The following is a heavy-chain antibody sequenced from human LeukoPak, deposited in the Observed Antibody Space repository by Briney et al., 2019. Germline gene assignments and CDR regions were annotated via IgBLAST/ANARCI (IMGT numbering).Heavy chain of an antibody. Sequence: ASVKVSCKASGYTFTNYDINWVRQATGQGLEWMGWMNPNSGNTGYAQKLQGRVTFTRDTSISTAYMGLSSLRSEDTAVYYCARGLGSFGLVPGADYWGQGTLVTVSS. CDR1: GYTFTNYD. CDR2: MNPNSGNT. CDR3: ARGLGSFGLVPGADY. D-gene: IGHD3-10*01. J-gene: IGHJ4*02. V-gene: IGHV1-8*03.